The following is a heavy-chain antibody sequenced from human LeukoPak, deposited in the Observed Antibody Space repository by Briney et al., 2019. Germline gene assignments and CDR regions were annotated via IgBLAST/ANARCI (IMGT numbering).Heavy chain of an antibody. Sequence: GGSLRLSCAASGFTFSSNYMSWVRQAPGKGLEWVSVIYSGGSTYYSDSVKGRFTISRDKSKNTLYLQMNSLRAEDTAVYYCARDHYDSRGYYYFDYWGQGTLVTVSS. V-gene: IGHV3-53*01. D-gene: IGHD3-22*01. CDR1: GFTFSSNY. CDR3: ARDHYDSRGYYYFDY. CDR2: IYSGGST. J-gene: IGHJ4*02.